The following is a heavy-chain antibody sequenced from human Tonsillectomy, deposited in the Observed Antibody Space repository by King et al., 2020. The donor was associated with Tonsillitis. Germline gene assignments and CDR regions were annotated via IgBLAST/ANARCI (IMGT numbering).Heavy chain of an antibody. CDR3: ARVLLWFGVPNYFDY. J-gene: IGHJ4*02. Sequence: VQLVESGGGLVQPGGSLRLSCAASAFTFSNYWMGWVRQAPGKGLEWVASIKQDGREKYYVDSVKARFTISRDNPDNSLSLQMNSLRAEDTAVYYCARVLLWFGVPNYFDYWGQGTLVTVSS. CDR2: IKQDGREK. CDR1: AFTFSNYW. D-gene: IGHD3-10*01. V-gene: IGHV3-7*01.